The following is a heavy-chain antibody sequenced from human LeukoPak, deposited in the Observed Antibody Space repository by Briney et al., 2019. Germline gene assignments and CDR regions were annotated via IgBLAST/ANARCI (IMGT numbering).Heavy chain of an antibody. Sequence: SETLSLTCTVSGGSISSYYWSWIRQPAGKGLDWIGRIYTSGSTNYNPSLKSRVTMSVDTSKNQFSLKLSSVTAADTAVYYCARVLVGGSFSTGYYYYYYGMDVWGQGTTVTVSS. CDR3: ARVLVGGSFSTGYYYYYYGMDV. V-gene: IGHV4-4*07. J-gene: IGHJ6*02. CDR1: GGSISSYY. CDR2: IYTSGST. D-gene: IGHD2-15*01.